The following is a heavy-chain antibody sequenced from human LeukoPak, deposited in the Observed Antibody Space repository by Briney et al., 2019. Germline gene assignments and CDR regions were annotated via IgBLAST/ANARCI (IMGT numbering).Heavy chain of an antibody. CDR3: ARAGYSSGFTLGY. J-gene: IGHJ4*02. Sequence: GGSLRLSCAASGFTFSSYWMHWVRQAPGKGLVRVSRINSDGSSTSYADSVKGRFTISRDNAKNTLYLQMNSLRAEDTAVYYCARAGYSSGFTLGYWGQGTLVTVSS. CDR1: GFTFSSYW. D-gene: IGHD2-15*01. V-gene: IGHV3-74*01. CDR2: INSDGSST.